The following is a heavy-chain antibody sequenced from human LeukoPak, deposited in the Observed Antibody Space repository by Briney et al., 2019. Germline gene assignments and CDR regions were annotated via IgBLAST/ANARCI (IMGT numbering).Heavy chain of an antibody. J-gene: IGHJ3*02. CDR2: INAGNGNT. V-gene: IGHV1-3*01. CDR3: AATYYDILTGLHDAFDI. D-gene: IGHD3-9*01. Sequence: ASVKVSCKASGYTFTSYAMHWVRQAPGQRLEWMGWINAGNGNTKYSQKFQGRVTITRDTSASTAYMELSSLRSEDTAVYYCAATYYDILTGLHDAFDIWGQGTMVTVSS. CDR1: GYTFTSYA.